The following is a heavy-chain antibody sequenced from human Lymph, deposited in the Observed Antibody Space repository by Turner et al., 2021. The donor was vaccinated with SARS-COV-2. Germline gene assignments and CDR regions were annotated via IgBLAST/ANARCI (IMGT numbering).Heavy chain of an antibody. V-gene: IGHV1-2*02. CDR1: GSTFTAYY. J-gene: IGHJ6*02. CDR3: ARDVERYNDFWSGYSGGYGLDV. Sequence: QVQLVQSGAEVKKPGAPVKFPCKASGSTFTAYYMHWVRQAPGQGLEWMGWINPNSGGTNYAQKFQGRVTMTRDTSISTAYMELSRLRSDDTAVYYCARDVERYNDFWSGYSGGYGLDVWGQGTTVTVSS. CDR2: INPNSGGT. D-gene: IGHD3-3*01.